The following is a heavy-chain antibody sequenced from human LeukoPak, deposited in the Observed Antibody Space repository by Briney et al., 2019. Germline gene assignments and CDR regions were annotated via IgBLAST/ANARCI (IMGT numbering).Heavy chain of an antibody. V-gene: IGHV1-2*02. Sequence: ASVKVSCKASGYTFTGYYMHWVRQAPGQGLEWMGWINPNSGGTNYAQKFQGRVTMTRDTSISTAYMEQSRLRSDDTAVYYCARIIAVAGTNFDYWGQGTLVTVSS. CDR3: ARIIAVAGTNFDY. CDR1: GYTFTGYY. J-gene: IGHJ4*02. CDR2: INPNSGGT. D-gene: IGHD6-19*01.